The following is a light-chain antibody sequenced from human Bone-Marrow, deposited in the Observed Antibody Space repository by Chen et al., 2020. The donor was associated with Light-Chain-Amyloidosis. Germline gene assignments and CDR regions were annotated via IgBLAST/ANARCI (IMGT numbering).Light chain of an antibody. J-gene: IGLJ2*01. CDR3: QSADSSGTYEVI. V-gene: IGLV3-25*03. CDR1: DLPTKY. Sequence: SYELTQPPSVSVPPGQTARITCSGDDLPTKYAYWYQQKPGQAPVLVIHRDTERPSGITERFSGSSSGTTATFTSSGVQAEDEADYHCQSADSSGTYEVIFGGGTKLTVL. CDR2: RDT.